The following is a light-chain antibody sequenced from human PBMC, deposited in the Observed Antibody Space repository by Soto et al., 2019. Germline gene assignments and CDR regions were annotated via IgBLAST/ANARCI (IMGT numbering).Light chain of an antibody. V-gene: IGKV1-5*01. J-gene: IGKJ4*01. CDR1: QNIGSR. Sequence: DIQMTQSPSTLSASVGDRVAITCRASQNIGSRLAWYQQKPDKAPKLLIYDASSLESGVPLRFGGSGSGTDFTLIISSLQPDDVATYYCQRCNTPFTFGGGTKVEIK. CDR3: QRCNTPFT. CDR2: DAS.